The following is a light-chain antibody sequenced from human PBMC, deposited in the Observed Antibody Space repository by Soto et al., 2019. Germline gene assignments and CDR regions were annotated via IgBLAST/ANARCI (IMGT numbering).Light chain of an antibody. CDR3: QQYDALPIT. J-gene: IGKJ5*01. Sequence: VPSRFSGGGSGTDYTPTIASLQPEDIATYYCQQYDALPITFGQGTRLEIK. V-gene: IGKV1-33*01.